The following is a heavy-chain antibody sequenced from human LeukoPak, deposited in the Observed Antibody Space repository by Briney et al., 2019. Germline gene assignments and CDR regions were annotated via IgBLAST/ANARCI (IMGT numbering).Heavy chain of an antibody. CDR2: IRWNSGSI. V-gene: IGHV3-9*03. CDR3: AKGRGITIFGVVIH. D-gene: IGHD3-3*01. J-gene: IGHJ4*02. CDR1: GFTFDDYA. Sequence: GGSLRLSCAASGFTFDDYAMHWVRQAPGKGLEWVSGIRWNSGSIGYADSVKGRFTISRDNTKNSLYLQMNSLRAEDMALYYCAKGRGITIFGVVIHWGQGTLVTVSS.